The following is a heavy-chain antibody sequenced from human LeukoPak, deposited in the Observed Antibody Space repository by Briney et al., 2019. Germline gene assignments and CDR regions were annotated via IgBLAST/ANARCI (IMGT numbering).Heavy chain of an antibody. CDR3: AAWDYYDSSGYNDAFDI. CDR1: GGSISSDY. D-gene: IGHD3-22*01. CDR2: IYYSGTT. Sequence: SETLSLTCTVSGGSISSDYWGWIRQSPGKGLEWIGYIYYSGTTSYNPSLKSRVTISLDTSKNQFSLKLSSVTAADTAVYYCAAWDYYDSSGYNDAFDIWGQGTMVTVSS. V-gene: IGHV4-59*01. J-gene: IGHJ3*02.